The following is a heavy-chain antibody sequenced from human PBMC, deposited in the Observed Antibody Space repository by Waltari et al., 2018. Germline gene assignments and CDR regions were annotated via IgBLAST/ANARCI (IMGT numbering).Heavy chain of an antibody. CDR2: SDYSGST. Sequence: QLQLQESGPGLVKPSETLSLTCTVSGGSISSSSYYWGWIRQPPGKGLEGIGSSDYSGSTYDDPSLQSRVTISGDTSKNQCSLKLGSVTAADTAVYYCARRHPRDYGDYGGDAFDIWGQGTMVTVSS. CDR1: GGSISSSSYY. V-gene: IGHV4-39*01. J-gene: IGHJ3*02. CDR3: ARRHPRDYGDYGGDAFDI. D-gene: IGHD4-17*01.